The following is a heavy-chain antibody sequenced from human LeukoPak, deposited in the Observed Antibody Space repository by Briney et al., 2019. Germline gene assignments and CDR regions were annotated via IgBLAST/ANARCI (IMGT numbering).Heavy chain of an antibody. V-gene: IGHV4-31*03. CDR2: IYYSGST. Sequence: SQTLSLTCTVSGDSISSGGYYWTWIRQHPEKGLEWIGYIYYSGSTYYNPSLKSRLTISVDTSKNQFSLKLYSVTVADTAIYYCARAADYCNYGMDIWGQGTTVTVSS. J-gene: IGHJ6*02. CDR3: ARAADYCNYGMDI. CDR1: GDSISSGGYY.